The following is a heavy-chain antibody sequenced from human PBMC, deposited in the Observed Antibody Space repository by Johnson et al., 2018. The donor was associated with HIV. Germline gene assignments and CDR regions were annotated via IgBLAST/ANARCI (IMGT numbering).Heavy chain of an antibody. CDR2: ISWKSGSI. CDR3: AREGGTAVLALPDAFDM. Sequence: VQLVESGGGLVQPGRSLRLSCAASGFNFDNYAMHWVRQAPGKGLEWVSGISWKSGSIGYADSVKGRFTISRDNAKNSLYLQMNSLRVEDTAVYYCAREGGTAVLALPDAFDMWGQGTMVSVSS. J-gene: IGHJ3*02. D-gene: IGHD2-21*02. CDR1: GFNFDNYA. V-gene: IGHV3-9*01.